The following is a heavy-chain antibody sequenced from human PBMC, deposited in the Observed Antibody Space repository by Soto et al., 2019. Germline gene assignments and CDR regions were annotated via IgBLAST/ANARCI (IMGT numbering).Heavy chain of an antibody. Sequence: ASVKVSCKASGGTFSRHGISRVRQAPGQGLEWMGGIIPIFGTANHAQKFQGRVTITADESTSTAYMELSSLRSEDTAVYYCARGWGYDNNDYYYAYWGQGTLVTVSS. J-gene: IGHJ4*02. CDR3: ARGWGYDNNDYYYAY. CDR2: IIPIFGTA. V-gene: IGHV1-69*13. D-gene: IGHD3-22*01. CDR1: GGTFSRHG.